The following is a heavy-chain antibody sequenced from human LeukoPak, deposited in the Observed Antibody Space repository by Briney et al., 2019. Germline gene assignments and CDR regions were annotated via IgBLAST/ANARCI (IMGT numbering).Heavy chain of an antibody. CDR1: GGSFSGYY. Sequence: PSETLSLTYAVYGGSFSGYYWSWIRQPPGKGLEWIGEINHSGSTNYNPSLKSRVTISVDTSKNQFSLKLSSVTAADTAVYYCASKYSSTIRWGQGTLVTVSS. CDR2: INHSGST. J-gene: IGHJ4*02. CDR3: ASKYSSTIR. V-gene: IGHV4-34*01. D-gene: IGHD2-2*01.